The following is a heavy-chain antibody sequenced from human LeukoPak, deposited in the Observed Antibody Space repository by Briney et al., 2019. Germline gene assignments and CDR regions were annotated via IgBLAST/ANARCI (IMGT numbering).Heavy chain of an antibody. J-gene: IGHJ5*02. CDR3: ARVKRGYSYVWVWFDP. CDR2: INPNSGGT. CDR1: GYTFTGYY. D-gene: IGHD5-18*01. V-gene: IGHV1-2*02. Sequence: GASVKVSCKASGYTFTGYYMHWVRQAPGQGLEWMGWINPNSGGTNYAQKFQGRVTMTRDTSISTAYMELSRLRSDDTAVYYCARVKRGYSYVWVWFDPWGQGTLVTVSS.